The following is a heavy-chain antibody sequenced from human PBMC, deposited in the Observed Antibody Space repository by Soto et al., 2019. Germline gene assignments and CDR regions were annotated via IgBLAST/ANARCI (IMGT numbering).Heavy chain of an antibody. J-gene: IGHJ4*02. CDR1: GFTFSNYG. CDR3: ARLYTWVMDF. CDR2: IWYDGSNK. D-gene: IGHD2-21*01. Sequence: VQLVESGGGVVQPGRSLRLSCAASGFTFSNYGMHWVRQAPGKGLEWLAIIWYDGSNKYYADSVKGRFTISRDNSRNTLYLQMNSLRADDTAVYYCARLYTWVMDFWGQGTPVTVSS. V-gene: IGHV3-33*01.